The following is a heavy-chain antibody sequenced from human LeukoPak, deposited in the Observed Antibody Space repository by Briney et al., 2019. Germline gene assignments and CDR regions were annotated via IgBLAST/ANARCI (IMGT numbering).Heavy chain of an antibody. Sequence: HGASVKVSCKASGYTFTSYDINWVRQATGQGLEWMGWINPNSGDTNYAQKFQGRVTMTRDTSINTAYMELSRLTSDDTAVYYCAKNPYEYYFDYWGQGTLVTVSS. D-gene: IGHD5-12*01. J-gene: IGHJ4*02. CDR3: AKNPYEYYFDY. V-gene: IGHV1-2*02. CDR2: INPNSGDT. CDR1: GYTFTSYD.